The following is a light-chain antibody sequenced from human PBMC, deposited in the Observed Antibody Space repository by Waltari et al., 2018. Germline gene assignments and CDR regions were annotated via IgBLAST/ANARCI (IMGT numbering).Light chain of an antibody. Sequence: QSRLHSYGYNYLDWYLQKPGQSPQRLIYWGSNRASGFPDRFSGSGSGTDFTLKISRVEAEDVGIDYCMQALQTPRTFGQGTKVEIK. CDR1: QSRLHSYGYNY. J-gene: IGKJ1*01. V-gene: IGKV2-28*01. CDR2: WGS. CDR3: MQALQTPRT.